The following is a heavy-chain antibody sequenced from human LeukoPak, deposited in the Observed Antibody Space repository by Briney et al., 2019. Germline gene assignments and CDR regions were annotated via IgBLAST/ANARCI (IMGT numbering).Heavy chain of an antibody. CDR1: GFTFSAYG. D-gene: IGHD5-18*01. CDR2: ISGSGGST. J-gene: IGHJ4*02. CDR3: ATTNQWIQLWSPTYYFDY. Sequence: GGSLRLSCAAAGFTFSAYGMHWVRQAPGKGLEWVSAISGSGGSTYYADSVKGRFTISRDNSKNTLYLQMNSLRAEDTAVFYCATTNQWIQLWSPTYYFDYWGQGTLVTVSS. V-gene: IGHV3-23*01.